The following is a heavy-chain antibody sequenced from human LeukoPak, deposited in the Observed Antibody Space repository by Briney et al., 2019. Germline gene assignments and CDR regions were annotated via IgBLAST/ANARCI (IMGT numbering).Heavy chain of an antibody. J-gene: IGHJ6*03. Sequence: SETLSLTCTVSGGSISTSNYYWGWIRQPPGKGLEWIGNIFYSGSTYYNSSLKSRVTISLDTSKNQFSLKLSSVTAADTAVYYCARRAGSGSRFTHYYYYYYMDVWGKGTTVTISS. CDR3: ARRAGSGSRFTHYYYYYYMDV. CDR1: GGSISTSNYY. CDR2: IFYSGST. V-gene: IGHV4-39*07. D-gene: IGHD3-10*01.